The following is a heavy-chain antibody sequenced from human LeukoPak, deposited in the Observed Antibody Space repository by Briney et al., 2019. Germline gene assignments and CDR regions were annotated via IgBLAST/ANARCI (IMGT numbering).Heavy chain of an antibody. V-gene: IGHV1-2*02. D-gene: IGHD5-18*01. CDR1: GYTFTAHF. J-gene: IGHJ6*04. CDR2: INPNSGGP. CDR3: ARDMGYTYGYRLYHYGMDL. Sequence: ASVKVSCKASGYTFTAHFLHWVRQAPGQGLEWMGWINPNSGGPIYAQKFHGRVTMTTDTSSTTAYMELTGLKSDDTAVYYCARDMGYTYGYRLYHYGMDLWGEGTTVTVSS.